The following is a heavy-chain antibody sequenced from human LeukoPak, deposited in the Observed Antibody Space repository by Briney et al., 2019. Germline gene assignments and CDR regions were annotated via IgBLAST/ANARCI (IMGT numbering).Heavy chain of an antibody. V-gene: IGHV4-4*07. Sequence: SETLSLPCTASGGSISSYYWSWIRQPAGKGLEWIGRIYTSGSTNYNPSLKSRVTMSVDTSKNQFSLKLSSVTAADTAVYYCARVVGVLWLDYMDVWGKGTTVTISS. CDR1: GGSISSYY. J-gene: IGHJ6*03. CDR3: ARVVGVLWLDYMDV. CDR2: IYTSGST. D-gene: IGHD3-10*01.